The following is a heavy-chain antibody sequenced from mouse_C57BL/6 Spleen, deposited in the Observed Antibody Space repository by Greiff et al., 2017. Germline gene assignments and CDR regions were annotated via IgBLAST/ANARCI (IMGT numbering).Heavy chain of an antibody. D-gene: IGHD2-4*01. CDR1: GFSLTSYA. CDR2: IWTGGGT. Sequence: QVQLQQSGPGLVAPSQSLSITCTVSGFSLTSYAISWVRQPPGKGLEWLGVIWTGGGTNYNSALKSRLSISKDNSKSQVFLKMNSLQTDDTARYYCARNRDDYMYYFDYWGQGTTLTVSS. CDR3: ARNRDDYMYYFDY. V-gene: IGHV2-9-1*01. J-gene: IGHJ2*01.